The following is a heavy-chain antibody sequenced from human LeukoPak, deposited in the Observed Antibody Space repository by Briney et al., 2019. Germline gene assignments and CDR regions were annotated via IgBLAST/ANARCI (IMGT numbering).Heavy chain of an antibody. Sequence: SETLSLTCTVSGGSISSGSYYWSWIRQPAGKGLEWIGRIYTSGSTNYNPSLKSRVTISVDTSKNQFSLKLSSVTAADTAVYYCARDYPTHYYDSSGYPPSYYYYYMDVWGKGTTVTVSS. D-gene: IGHD3-22*01. CDR3: ARDYPTHYYDSSGYPPSYYYYYMDV. V-gene: IGHV4-61*02. CDR1: GGSISSGSYY. CDR2: IYTSGST. J-gene: IGHJ6*03.